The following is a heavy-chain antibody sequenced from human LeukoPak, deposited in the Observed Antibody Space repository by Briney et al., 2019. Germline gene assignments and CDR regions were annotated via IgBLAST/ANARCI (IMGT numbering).Heavy chain of an antibody. CDR3: AKDRDDFWSGYSNWFDP. V-gene: IGHV3-30-3*01. Sequence: GRSLRLSCAASGFTFSSYAMHWVRQAPGKGLEWVAVISYDGSNKYYADSVKGRFTISRDNSKNTLYLQMNSLRAEDTAVYYCAKDRDDFWSGYSNWFDPWGQGTLVTVSS. J-gene: IGHJ5*02. D-gene: IGHD3-3*01. CDR1: GFTFSSYA. CDR2: ISYDGSNK.